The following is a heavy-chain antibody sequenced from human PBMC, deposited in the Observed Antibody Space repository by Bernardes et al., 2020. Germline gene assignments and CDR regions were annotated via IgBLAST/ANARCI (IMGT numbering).Heavy chain of an antibody. D-gene: IGHD3-9*01. Sequence: GGSLRLSCAASGFTFSSYWMHWVRQAPGKGLVWVSRINSDGSSTSYADSVKGRFTISRDNAKNTLYLQMNSLRAEDTAVYYCASETYYDILTGYGNGMDVWGQGTTVTVSS. V-gene: IGHV3-74*01. CDR2: INSDGSST. CDR1: GFTFSSYW. J-gene: IGHJ6*02. CDR3: ASETYYDILTGYGNGMDV.